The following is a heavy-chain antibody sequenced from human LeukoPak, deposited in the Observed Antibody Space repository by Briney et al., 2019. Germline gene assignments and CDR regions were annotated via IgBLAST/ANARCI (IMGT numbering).Heavy chain of an antibody. D-gene: IGHD1-26*01. J-gene: IGHJ4*02. CDR2: ISSSGATK. CDR3: ARATRGVGSNFDY. V-gene: IGHV3-11*04. CDR1: GGSFSGYY. Sequence: LSLTCAVYGGSFSGYYWSWIRQAPGKGLEWVSYISSSGATKYYADSVKGRFTISRDNAKNSLYLQMNSLRAEDTAVYYCARATRGVGSNFDYWGQGTLVTVSS.